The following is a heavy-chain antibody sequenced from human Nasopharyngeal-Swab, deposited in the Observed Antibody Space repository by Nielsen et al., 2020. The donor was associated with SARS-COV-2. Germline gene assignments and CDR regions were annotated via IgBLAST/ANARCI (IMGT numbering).Heavy chain of an antibody. CDR3: VKSNFLDY. V-gene: IGHV3-23*01. D-gene: IGHD3-3*01. CDR2: VDPSGGST. J-gene: IGHJ4*02. Sequence: GESLKISCAASGFPFNNYGMNWVRQAPGEGLEWVSTVDPSGGSTYYADSVRGRFTISRDNSKNALYLQMNSLRVEDTAIYYRVKSNFLDYWGQGAQVTVSS. CDR1: GFPFNNYG.